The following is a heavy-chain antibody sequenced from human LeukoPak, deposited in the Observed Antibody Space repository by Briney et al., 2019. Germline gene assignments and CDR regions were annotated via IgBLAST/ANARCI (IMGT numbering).Heavy chain of an antibody. CDR1: AYTFTSYG. D-gene: IGHD1-26*01. Sequence: ASVTVSRTASAYTFTSYGINWVRQAPGQGLEWMGWMNPNSGNTGYAQKVQVRGTMTSNTSISTAYMELSSLRSEDTAVYYCTRASMNSGSLLDYWGQGTLVTVSS. J-gene: IGHJ4*02. CDR3: TRASMNSGSLLDY. V-gene: IGHV1-8*01. CDR2: MNPNSGNT.